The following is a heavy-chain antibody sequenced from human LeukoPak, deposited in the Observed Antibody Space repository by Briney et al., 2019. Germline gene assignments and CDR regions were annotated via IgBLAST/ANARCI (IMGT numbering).Heavy chain of an antibody. Sequence: GGSLRLSCAASGFTFSGSAMHWVRQASGKGLGWVGRIRSRGNSYATSYATSVKGRFTISRDDSRNTAYLEMNSLRDEDTAVYYCATDTAMEYFDYWGQGTLVTVSS. D-gene: IGHD5-18*01. J-gene: IGHJ4*02. CDR2: IRSRGNSYAT. CDR1: GFTFSGSA. V-gene: IGHV3-73*01. CDR3: ATDTAMEYFDY.